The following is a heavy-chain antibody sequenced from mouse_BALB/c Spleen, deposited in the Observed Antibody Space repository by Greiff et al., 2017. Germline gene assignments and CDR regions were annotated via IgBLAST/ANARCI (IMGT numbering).Heavy chain of an antibody. CDR2: INSNGGST. CDR1: GFTFSSYG. Sequence: DVKLVESGGGLVKPGGSLKLSCAASGFTFSSYGMSWVRQTPDKRLELVATINSNGGSTYYPDSVKGRFTISRDNAKNTLYLQMSSLKSEDTAMYYCARDYRYDRGDAMDYWGQGTSVTVSS. D-gene: IGHD2-14*01. V-gene: IGHV5-6-3*01. CDR3: ARDYRYDRGDAMDY. J-gene: IGHJ4*01.